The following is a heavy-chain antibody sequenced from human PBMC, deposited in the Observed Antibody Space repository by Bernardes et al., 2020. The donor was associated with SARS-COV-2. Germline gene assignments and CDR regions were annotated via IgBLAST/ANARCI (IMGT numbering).Heavy chain of an antibody. CDR3: ARDVVGKAYH. D-gene: IGHD2-15*01. CDR2: TNAYGTVT. J-gene: IGHJ5*02. Sequence: GGSRRLSCIASGFTFSRYWRHRARQVPGKGLVWVSRTNAYGTVTNYADSVKGRFTISRDNDKDTLLLQMNSLWAEDTAIYSCARDVVGKAYHWCQGTLVTGSS. V-gene: IGHV3-74*01. CDR1: GFTFSRYW.